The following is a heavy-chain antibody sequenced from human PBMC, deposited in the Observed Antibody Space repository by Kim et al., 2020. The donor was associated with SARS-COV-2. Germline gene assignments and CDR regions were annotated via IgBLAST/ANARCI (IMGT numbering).Heavy chain of an antibody. D-gene: IGHD3-3*01. CDR3: AKVRYDFWSGYSKPYYFDY. Sequence: GGSLRLSCAASGFTFSSYGMHWVRQAPGKGLEWVAVISYDGSNKYYADSVKGRFTISRDNSKNTLYLQMNSLRAEDTAVYYCAKVRYDFWSGYSKPYYFDYWGQGTLVTVSS. CDR2: ISYDGSNK. V-gene: IGHV3-30*18. CDR1: GFTFSSYG. J-gene: IGHJ4*02.